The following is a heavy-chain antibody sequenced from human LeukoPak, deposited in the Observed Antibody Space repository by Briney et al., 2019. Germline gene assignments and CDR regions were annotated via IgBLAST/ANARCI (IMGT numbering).Heavy chain of an antibody. J-gene: IGHJ4*02. CDR2: IYYSGST. V-gene: IGHV4-59*08. Sequence: PETLSLTCAVYGGSFSGYYWSWIRQPPGKGLEWIGYIYYSGSTNYNPSLKSRVTISVDTSKNQFSLKLSSVTAADTAVYYCARGRKGLLGYWGQGTLVTVSS. D-gene: IGHD1-26*01. CDR1: GGSFSGYY. CDR3: ARGRKGLLGY.